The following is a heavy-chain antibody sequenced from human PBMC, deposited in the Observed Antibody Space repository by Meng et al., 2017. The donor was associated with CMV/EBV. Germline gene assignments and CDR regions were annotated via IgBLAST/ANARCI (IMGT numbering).Heavy chain of an antibody. CDR1: GFTFDDYG. J-gene: IGHJ4*02. Sequence: GESLKISCAASGFTFDDYGMSWVRQAPGKGLEWVSGINWNGGSTGYADSVKGRFTISRDNAKNSLYLQMNSLRAEGTALYYCARGMVRGGHTTSFDYWGQGTLVTVSS. D-gene: IGHD3-10*01. CDR2: INWNGGST. CDR3: ARGMVRGGHTTSFDY. V-gene: IGHV3-20*04.